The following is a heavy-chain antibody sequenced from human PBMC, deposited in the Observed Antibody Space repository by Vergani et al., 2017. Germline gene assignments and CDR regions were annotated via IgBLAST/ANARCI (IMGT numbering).Heavy chain of an antibody. D-gene: IGHD6-19*01. CDR3: ARSVAGTLGY. CDR1: GYSISSGYY. Sequence: QVQLQESGPGLVKPSETLSLTCAVSGYSISSGYYWGWIRQPPGKGLEWIGSIYHSGSTYYNPSLKSRVTISVDTSKNQFSLKLSSVTAADTAVYYCARSVAGTLGYWGQGTLVTVSS. J-gene: IGHJ4*02. CDR2: IYHSGST. V-gene: IGHV4-38-2*01.